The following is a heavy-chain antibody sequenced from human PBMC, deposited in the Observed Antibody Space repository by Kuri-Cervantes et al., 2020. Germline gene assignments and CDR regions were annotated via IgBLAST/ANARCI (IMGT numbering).Heavy chain of an antibody. CDR3: ASRGRGSGWPGWFYYGMAV. CDR1: GGTFSSYA. CDR2: IIPIFGTA. Sequence: SVKVSCKASGGTFSSYAISWVRQAPGQGLEWMGGIIPIFGTANYAQKFQDRVTITADESTSTGYMELSSLTSEDTALYYCASRGRGSGWPGWFYYGMAVWGQGTTGTGSS. J-gene: IGHJ6*02. V-gene: IGHV1-69*13. D-gene: IGHD6-19*01.